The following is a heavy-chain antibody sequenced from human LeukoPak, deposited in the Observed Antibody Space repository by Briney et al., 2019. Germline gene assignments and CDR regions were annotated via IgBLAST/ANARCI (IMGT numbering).Heavy chain of an antibody. CDR1: GYSFTSYW. CDR3: ARTAEASSGYSY. D-gene: IGHD3-22*01. CDR2: IYPGDSDT. V-gene: IGHV5-51*01. Sequence: ASVKVSCKASGYSFTSYWIGWVRQMPGKGLEWMGIIYPGDSDTRYSPSFQGQVTISADKSISTAYLQWSSLKASDTAMYYCARTAEASSGYSYWGQGTLVTVSS. J-gene: IGHJ4*02.